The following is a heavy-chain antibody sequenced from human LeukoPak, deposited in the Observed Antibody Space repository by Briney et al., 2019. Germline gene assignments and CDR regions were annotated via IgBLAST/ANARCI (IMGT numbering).Heavy chain of an antibody. V-gene: IGHV4-38-2*02. CDR2: LNHRGTT. D-gene: IGHD3-10*01. CDR3: ARDCPSGYFDY. J-gene: IGHJ4*02. Sequence: PSETLSFTCSVSGYSISSGHYWGWIRQSPGKGLEWIGSLNHRGTTYYNPSVKSRVSISVDTSKNQFSLMLTSVTAADTAVYFCARDCPSGYFDYWGQGTPVTVSS. CDR1: GYSISSGHY.